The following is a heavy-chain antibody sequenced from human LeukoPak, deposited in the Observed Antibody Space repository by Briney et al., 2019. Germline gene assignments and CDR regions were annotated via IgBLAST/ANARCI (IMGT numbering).Heavy chain of an antibody. Sequence: SETLYFTCTVSGASISGSGYYLGWIRQPPGRGRVWIGNIYYIGCTYYNASLQSRVTISIDTSKNQFSLRLNSVTPADTAMYYCVKSGGYGLIDYWGQGTLVTVSS. D-gene: IGHD1-26*01. CDR2: IYYIGCT. CDR3: VKSGGYGLIDY. J-gene: IGHJ4*02. CDR1: GASISGSGYY. V-gene: IGHV4-39*01.